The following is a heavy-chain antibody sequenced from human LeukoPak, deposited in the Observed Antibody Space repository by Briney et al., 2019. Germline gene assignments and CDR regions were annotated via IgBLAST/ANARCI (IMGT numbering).Heavy chain of an antibody. V-gene: IGHV5-51*01. D-gene: IGHD4-23*01. Sequence: GESLKISCKGSAYSFTSYWIGWVRQKPGKGLEWMGIIYPDDSDNRYSPSFQGQVTISADKSISTAYLQWSSLKASDTAMYYCVRLYAGNSCHQWGQGTLVTVSS. CDR2: IYPDDSDN. CDR1: AYSFTSYW. CDR3: VRLYAGNSCHQ. J-gene: IGHJ1*01.